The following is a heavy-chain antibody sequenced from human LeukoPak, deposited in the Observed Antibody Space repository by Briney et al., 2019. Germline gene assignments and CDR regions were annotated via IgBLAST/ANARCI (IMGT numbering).Heavy chain of an antibody. CDR2: ISGSGGTT. D-gene: IGHD3-9*01. CDR3: ARTYYDILTGYNPYFDY. Sequence: GGSLRLSCAASGFTFSSYAISWVRQAPGKGLEWVSAISGSGGTTFYADSVKGRFTISRDNAKNSLYLQMNSLRAEDTAVYYCARTYYDILTGYNPYFDYWGQGTLVTVSS. V-gene: IGHV3-23*01. J-gene: IGHJ4*02. CDR1: GFTFSSYA.